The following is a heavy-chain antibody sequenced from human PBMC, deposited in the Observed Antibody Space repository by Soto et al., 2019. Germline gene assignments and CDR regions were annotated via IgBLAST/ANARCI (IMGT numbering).Heavy chain of an antibody. D-gene: IGHD2-15*01. CDR3: ARHGGRFFEY. V-gene: IGHV4-4*02. CDR2: ISQSGTA. Sequence: VQLQESGPGLVKPSETLSLTCAVSGDSFSSGYWWSWVRQPPGKGLQWIGQISQSGTANYNPSLESRVTMSVDKSKNQFSLILTSVTAADTAVYYCARHGGRFFEYWGQGILVTVSS. J-gene: IGHJ4*02. CDR1: GDSFSSGYW.